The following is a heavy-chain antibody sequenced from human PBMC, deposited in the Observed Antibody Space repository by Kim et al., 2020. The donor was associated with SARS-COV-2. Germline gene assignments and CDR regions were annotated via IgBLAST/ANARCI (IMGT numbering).Heavy chain of an antibody. D-gene: IGHD6-13*01. V-gene: IGHV3-30*18. CDR1: GFTFSSYG. CDR3: AKGEQRLVGGMDV. Sequence: GGSLRLSCAASGFTFSSYGMHWVRQAPGKGLEWVAVISYDGSNKYYADSVKGRFTISRDNSKNTLYMQMNSLRAEDTAVYYCAKGEQRLVGGMDVWGQGTTVTVSS. CDR2: ISYDGSNK. J-gene: IGHJ6*02.